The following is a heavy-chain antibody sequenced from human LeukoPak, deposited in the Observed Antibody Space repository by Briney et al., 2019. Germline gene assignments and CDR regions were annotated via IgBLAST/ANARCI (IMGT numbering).Heavy chain of an antibody. CDR3: ARVFRGLLGGSYYYFDS. D-gene: IGHD3-10*01. CDR2: VLPSFGTA. J-gene: IGHJ4*02. Sequence: ASAKVSCKVSGGPFSRYAISWVRQAPGQGPEWMGGVLPSFGTANYAQKFQVRVTITADESTGTAYMELSSLRSEDTAVYYCARVFRGLLGGSYYYFDSWGQGTLVAVSS. CDR1: GGPFSRYA. V-gene: IGHV1-69*13.